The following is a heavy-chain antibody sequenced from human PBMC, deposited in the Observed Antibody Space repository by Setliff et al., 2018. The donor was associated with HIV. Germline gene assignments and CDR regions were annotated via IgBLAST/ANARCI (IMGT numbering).Heavy chain of an antibody. D-gene: IGHD3-10*01. V-gene: IGHV3-20*04. J-gene: IGHJ4*02. CDR1: GFTFEDYG. CDR2: ISWSGGGT. CDR3: ATGESRVYSYGPRNY. Sequence: RPGGSLRLSCAASGFTFEDYGMSWVRQVPGKGLEWVSGISWSGGGTGYAASVKGRFTISRDDAKNSLYLQMSSLRVEDTGMYYCATGESRVYSYGPRNYWGQGTLVTVSS.